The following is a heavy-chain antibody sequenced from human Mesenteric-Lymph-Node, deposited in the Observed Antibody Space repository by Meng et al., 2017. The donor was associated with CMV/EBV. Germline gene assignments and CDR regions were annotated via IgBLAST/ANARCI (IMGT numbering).Heavy chain of an antibody. J-gene: IGHJ6*02. V-gene: IGHV3-30*04. CDR2: ISYDGSNK. CDR1: GFTFSSYA. D-gene: IGHD3-10*01. Sequence: GESLKISCAASGFTFSSYAMHWVRQAPGKGLEWVAVISYDGSNKYYADSVKGRFTISRDNSKNTLYLQMNSLRAEDTAVYYCARDHHYYGSGSYLGYYYGMDVWGQGTTVTVSS. CDR3: ARDHHYYGSGSYLGYYYGMDV.